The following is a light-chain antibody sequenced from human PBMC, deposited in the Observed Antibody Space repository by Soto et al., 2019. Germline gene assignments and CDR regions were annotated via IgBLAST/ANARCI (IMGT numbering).Light chain of an antibody. CDR3: LQYNSYSSWT. V-gene: IGKV1-5*01. Sequence: DIQMTQSPSTLSASVGDRVTIPCRASQSINTWLAWYQQRPGRAPRLLIYDASTLASGVPSRFSGSGSGTEFTLTISSLQPDDFATYFCLQYNSYSSWTFGQGTQVDI. CDR2: DAS. J-gene: IGKJ1*01. CDR1: QSINTW.